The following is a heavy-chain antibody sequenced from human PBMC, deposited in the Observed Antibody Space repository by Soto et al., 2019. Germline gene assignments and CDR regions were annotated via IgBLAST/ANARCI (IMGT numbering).Heavy chain of an antibody. J-gene: IGHJ4*02. Sequence: SETLSLTCTVSSYSISSGYYWGWIRQPPGKGLEWIGSIYHSGSTYYNPSLKSRVTISVDTSKNQFSLKLSSVTAADTAVYYCARVFLEYSSSSRYYFDYWGQGTLVTVSS. CDR3: ARVFLEYSSSSRYYFDY. D-gene: IGHD6-6*01. CDR1: SYSISSGYY. CDR2: IYHSGST. V-gene: IGHV4-38-2*02.